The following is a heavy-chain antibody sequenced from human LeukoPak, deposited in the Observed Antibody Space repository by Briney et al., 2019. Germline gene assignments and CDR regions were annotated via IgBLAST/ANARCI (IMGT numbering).Heavy chain of an antibody. J-gene: IGHJ4*02. CDR1: GYTFTGYY. D-gene: IGHD3-22*01. Sequence: ASVKVSCKASGYTFTGYYMHWVRQAPGQGLEWMGRINPNSGGANYAQKFQGRVTMTRDTSISTAYMELSRLRSDDTAVYYCARVDYYDRSGYYYWGQGTLVTVSS. V-gene: IGHV1-2*06. CDR2: INPNSGGA. CDR3: ARVDYYDRSGYYY.